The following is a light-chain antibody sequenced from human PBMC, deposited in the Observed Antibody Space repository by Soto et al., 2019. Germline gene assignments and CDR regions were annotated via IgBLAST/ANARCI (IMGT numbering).Light chain of an antibody. V-gene: IGKV1-9*01. J-gene: IGKJ1*01. CDR3: QHLSSHPL. CDR1: QGISSY. CDR2: RAS. Sequence: DIQLTQSPSFLSASVGDRVTITCRASQGISSYLAWYQHKPGKAPNLLISRASSLQSGVPSRFSGSGSGTEFTLTISSLQPEDLATYYCQHLSSHPLFGQGTKVEIK.